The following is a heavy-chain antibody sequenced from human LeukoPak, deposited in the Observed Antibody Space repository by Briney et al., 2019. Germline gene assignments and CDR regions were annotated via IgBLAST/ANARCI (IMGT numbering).Heavy chain of an antibody. CDR1: GFTFSSYE. Sequence: PGGSLRLSCAASGFTFSSYEMNWVRQAPGKGLEWVSYISSSGSTIYYADSVKGRFTISRDNAKNSLYLQMNSLRAEDTAVYYCARDFSGWYRGVYYWGQGTLVTVSS. CDR2: ISSSGSTI. CDR3: ARDFSGWYRGVYY. D-gene: IGHD6-19*01. V-gene: IGHV3-48*03. J-gene: IGHJ4*02.